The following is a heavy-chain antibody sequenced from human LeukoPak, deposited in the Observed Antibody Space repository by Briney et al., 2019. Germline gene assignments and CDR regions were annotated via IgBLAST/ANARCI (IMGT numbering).Heavy chain of an antibody. J-gene: IGHJ4*02. CDR3: ARLITMVRGALGY. V-gene: IGHV1-8*01. D-gene: IGHD3-10*01. CDR1: GYTFTSYD. CDR2: MNPNSGNT. Sequence: ASVKVSCTASGYTFTSYDINWVRQATGQGLEWMGWMNPNSGNTGYAQKFQGRVTMTRNTSISTAYMELSSLRSEDTAVYYCARLITMVRGALGYWGQGTLVTVSS.